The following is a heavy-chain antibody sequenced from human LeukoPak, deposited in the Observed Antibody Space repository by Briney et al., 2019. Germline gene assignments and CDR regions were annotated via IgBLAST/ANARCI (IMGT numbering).Heavy chain of an antibody. Sequence: PGGSLRLSCAASGFTFSSYGMHWVRQASGKGLEWVGRIRSKANSYATTDVASVKGRFTISRDDSKNTAYLEMSSLKTEDTAVYYCTRPSYDSSVSGVVYWGQGTQVTVSS. CDR1: GFTFSSYG. D-gene: IGHD3-22*01. V-gene: IGHV3-73*01. CDR2: IRSKANSYAT. CDR3: TRPSYDSSVSGVVY. J-gene: IGHJ4*02.